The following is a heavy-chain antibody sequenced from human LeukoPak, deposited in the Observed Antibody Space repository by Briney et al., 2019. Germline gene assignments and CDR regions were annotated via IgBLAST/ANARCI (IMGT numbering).Heavy chain of an antibody. CDR2: MNPNSGNT. CDR3: ARVSIVVVITTFDY. J-gene: IGHJ4*02. Sequence: ASVKVSCKASGYTFTSYDINWVRQATGQGLEWMGWMNPNSGNTGYAQKFQGRVTMTRDTSISTAYMELSRLRSDDTAVYYCARVSIVVVITTFDYWGQGTLVTVSS. V-gene: IGHV1-8*01. CDR1: GYTFTSYD. D-gene: IGHD3-22*01.